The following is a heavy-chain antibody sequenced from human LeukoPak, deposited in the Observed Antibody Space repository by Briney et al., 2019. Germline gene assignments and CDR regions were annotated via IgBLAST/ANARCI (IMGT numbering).Heavy chain of an antibody. V-gene: IGHV5-51*01. CDR3: ARRVVPAANDWFDP. J-gene: IGHJ5*02. Sequence: GASLKISFKGSGSSFTSYWIGWVRAMPGKGLERMGIIYPGDSDTRYSPSFQGQVTISADKYISTAYLQWSSLKASDTAMYYCARRVVPAANDWFDPWGQGTLVTVSS. CDR2: IYPGDSDT. CDR1: GSSFTSYW. D-gene: IGHD2-2*01.